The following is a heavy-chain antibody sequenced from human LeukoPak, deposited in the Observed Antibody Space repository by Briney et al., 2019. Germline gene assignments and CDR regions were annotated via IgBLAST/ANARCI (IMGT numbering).Heavy chain of an antibody. CDR1: GFTFRSYG. J-gene: IGHJ6*03. Sequence: GGSLRLSCAASGFTFRSYGIHWVRQAPGKGLEWVAFIRYDGSNKYYADSVKGRFTISRDNSKNTLYLQMNSLRAEDTAVYYCAKTRSPGYYYYMDVWGKGTTVTVSS. CDR3: AKTRSPGYYYYMDV. D-gene: IGHD3-10*01. V-gene: IGHV3-30*02. CDR2: IRYDGSNK.